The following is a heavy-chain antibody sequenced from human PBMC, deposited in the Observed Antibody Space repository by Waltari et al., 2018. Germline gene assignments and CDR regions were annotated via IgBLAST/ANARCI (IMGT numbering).Heavy chain of an antibody. Sequence: QVQLVHSVAEVKQPGSSVKVSCKASGDTFSSYALSWLRQAPGQGLEWMGGIIPIFGTANYAQKFQGRVTITADESTSTAYMELSSLRSEDTAVYYCARGSSGEQQLVLWRWGQGTLVTVSS. CDR2: IIPIFGTA. V-gene: IGHV1-69*12. J-gene: IGHJ4*02. CDR1: GDTFSSYA. CDR3: ARGSSGEQQLVLWR. D-gene: IGHD6-13*01.